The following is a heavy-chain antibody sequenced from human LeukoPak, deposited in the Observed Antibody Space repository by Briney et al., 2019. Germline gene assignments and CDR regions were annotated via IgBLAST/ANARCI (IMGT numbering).Heavy chain of an antibody. Sequence: SETLSLTCTVSGDAITGSTYYGGWIRQPPGKGLEWIGSMYYSGSTYSNPSLKSRVTIAADTSKNQFSLKLSSVTAADTATYYCARQYYDRTGYYYFDHWTQGTLVTVSS. CDR3: ARQYYDRTGYYYFDH. D-gene: IGHD3-22*01. J-gene: IGHJ4*02. CDR1: GDAITGSTYY. V-gene: IGHV4-39*01. CDR2: MYYSGST.